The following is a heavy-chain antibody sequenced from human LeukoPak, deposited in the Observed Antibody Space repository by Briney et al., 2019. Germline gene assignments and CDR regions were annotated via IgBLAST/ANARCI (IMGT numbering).Heavy chain of an antibody. J-gene: IGHJ4*02. CDR3: ATYCSVTNCHAGLDY. CDR1: GGSLGYF. CDR2: INPSGVV. Sequence: SETLSPTCAVDGGSLGYFWSWIRQPPGKGLEWVGEINPSGVVHYNPSLKSRVSISIDTSKNQFSLDLNSVTAADTAIYYCATYCSVTNCHAGLDYWGQGTLVTVSS. D-gene: IGHD2-2*01. V-gene: IGHV4-34*01.